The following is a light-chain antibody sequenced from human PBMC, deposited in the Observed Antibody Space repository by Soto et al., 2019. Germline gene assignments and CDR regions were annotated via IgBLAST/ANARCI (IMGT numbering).Light chain of an antibody. CDR1: SSDAGGYIY. Sequence: QSVLTQPASVSGSPGQSITISCTGTSSDAGGYIYVSWYQHHPGKAPKLMIYDVSNRPSGVSNRFSGSKSGNTASLTISVLQDEDEADYYCSSYTSSRIPYVFGTGNKVTVL. J-gene: IGLJ1*01. CDR2: DVS. CDR3: SSYTSSRIPYV. V-gene: IGLV2-14*03.